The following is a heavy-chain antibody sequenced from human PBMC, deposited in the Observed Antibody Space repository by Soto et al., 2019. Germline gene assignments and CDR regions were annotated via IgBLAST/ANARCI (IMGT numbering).Heavy chain of an antibody. CDR2: IYYSGST. Sequence: PSETLSLTCTVSGGSISSYYWSWIRQPPGKGLEWIGYIYYSGSTNYNPSLKSRVTISVDTSKNQFSLKLSSVTAADTAVYYCARDRGYSAPDYYYYMDVWGKGTTVTVSS. CDR1: GGSISSYY. V-gene: IGHV4-59*01. D-gene: IGHD5-12*01. J-gene: IGHJ6*03. CDR3: ARDRGYSAPDYYYYMDV.